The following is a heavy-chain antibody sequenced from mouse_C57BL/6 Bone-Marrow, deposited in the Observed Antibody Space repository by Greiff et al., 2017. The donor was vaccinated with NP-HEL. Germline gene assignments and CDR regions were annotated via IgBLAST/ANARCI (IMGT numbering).Heavy chain of an antibody. CDR1: GYTFTSYW. Sequence: LQESGAELVKPGASVKLSCKASGYTFTSYWMHWVKQRPGQGLEWIGMIHPNSGSTNYNEKFKSKATLTVDKSSSTAYMQLSSLTSEDSAVYYCARSIYYTTEDVWGTGTTVTVSS. V-gene: IGHV1-64*01. J-gene: IGHJ1*03. D-gene: IGHD1-1*01. CDR2: IHPNSGST. CDR3: ARSIYYTTEDV.